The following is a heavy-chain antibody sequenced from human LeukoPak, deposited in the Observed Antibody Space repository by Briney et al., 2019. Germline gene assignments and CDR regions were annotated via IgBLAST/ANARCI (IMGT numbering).Heavy chain of an antibody. CDR2: INWNGGST. CDR1: GFTFSNYG. Sequence: PGGSLRLSCAASGFTFSNYGMHWVRQATGKGLEWVSGINWNGGSTGYADSVKGRFTISRDNAKNSLYLQMNSLRAEDTALYYCARDYGPTDYWGQGTLVTVSS. V-gene: IGHV3-20*04. CDR3: ARDYGPTDY. J-gene: IGHJ4*02. D-gene: IGHD4-17*01.